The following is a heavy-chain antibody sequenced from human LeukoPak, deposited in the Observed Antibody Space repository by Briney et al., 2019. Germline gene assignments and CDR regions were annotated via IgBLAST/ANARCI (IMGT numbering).Heavy chain of an antibody. D-gene: IGHD5-24*01. J-gene: IGHJ4*02. V-gene: IGHV4-61*01. CDR1: GGSVSSGSFY. Sequence: SETLSLTCTVSGGSVSSGSFYWSWLRQPPGKGLEWTGYINYNGDTNYNPSLKSRVFISVDTSNNQFPLNLNSVTAADTAVYYCAREEMTTTVDYWGQGTLVTVSS. CDR3: AREEMTTTVDY. CDR2: INYNGDT.